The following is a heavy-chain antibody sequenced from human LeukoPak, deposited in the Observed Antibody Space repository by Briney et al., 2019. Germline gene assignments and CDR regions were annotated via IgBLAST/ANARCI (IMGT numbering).Heavy chain of an antibody. Sequence: PGRSLRLSCAASGFTFSSYAMHWVRQAPGKGLEWVAVISYDGSNKYYADSVKGRFTISRDNSKNTLYLQMNSLRVDDTAVYYCAKESAATAMIEGPLNYWGQGTLVAVSS. CDR2: ISYDGSNK. CDR1: GFTFSSYA. J-gene: IGHJ4*02. D-gene: IGHD5-18*01. CDR3: AKESAATAMIEGPLNY. V-gene: IGHV3-30-3*01.